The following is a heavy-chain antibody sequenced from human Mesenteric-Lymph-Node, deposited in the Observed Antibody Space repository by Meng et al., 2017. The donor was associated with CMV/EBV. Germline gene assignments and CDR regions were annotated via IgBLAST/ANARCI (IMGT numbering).Heavy chain of an antibody. CDR3: ARDQTRRGPTTVDY. CDR2: IRYDGSKK. J-gene: IGHJ4*02. Sequence: GESLKIPCAASGFTFSSYGMHWVRQAPGEGLEWVAFIRYDGSKKYYADSVRGRFTISRDNAKSTLYLQMNSLRAEDTAVYYCARDQTRRGPTTVDYWGQGTLVTVSS. CDR1: GFTFSSYG. V-gene: IGHV3-30*02. D-gene: IGHD1-1*01.